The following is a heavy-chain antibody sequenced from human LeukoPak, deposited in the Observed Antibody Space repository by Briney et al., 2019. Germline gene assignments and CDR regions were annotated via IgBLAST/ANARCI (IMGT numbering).Heavy chain of an antibody. CDR3: ARGGYYYDTSGRYYYYGMDV. Sequence: PSETLSLTCTVSGGSISTYYWSWIRRPPGKGLEWIGYMYYSGSSSYNPSLKSRVTISVDTSKNQFSLKLTSVTAADAAVYYCARGGYYYDTSGRYYYYGMDVWGQGTTVTVSS. D-gene: IGHD3-22*01. CDR1: GGSISTYY. J-gene: IGHJ6*02. V-gene: IGHV4-59*01. CDR2: MYYSGSS.